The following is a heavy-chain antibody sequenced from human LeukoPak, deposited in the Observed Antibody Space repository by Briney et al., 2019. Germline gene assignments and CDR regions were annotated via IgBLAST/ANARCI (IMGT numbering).Heavy chain of an antibody. Sequence: GGSLRLSCAASGFTFSSYSMNWVRQAPGKGLEWVSSISSSSSYIYYADSVKGRFTISRDNSKNTLYLQMNSLRGEDTALYYCTVTTKGYWGQGTLVTVSS. D-gene: IGHD4-11*01. CDR2: ISSSSSYI. CDR3: TVTTKGY. J-gene: IGHJ4*02. CDR1: GFTFSSYS. V-gene: IGHV3-21*01.